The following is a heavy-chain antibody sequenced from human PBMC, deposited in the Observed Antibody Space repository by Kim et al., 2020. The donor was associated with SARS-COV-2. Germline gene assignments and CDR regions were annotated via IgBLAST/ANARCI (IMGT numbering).Heavy chain of an antibody. CDR1: GYTFTSYA. CDR3: ARTTKLLWFWELSGYYYYYGMDG. D-gene: IGHD3-10*01. Sequence: ASVKVSCKASGYTFTSYAMHWVRQAPGQRLEWMGWINAGNGNTKYSQKFQGRVTITRDTSASTAYMELSSLRSEDTAVYYCARTTKLLWFWELSGYYYYYGMDGWGQGTTVTVS. CDR2: INAGNGNT. J-gene: IGHJ6*02. V-gene: IGHV1-3*01.